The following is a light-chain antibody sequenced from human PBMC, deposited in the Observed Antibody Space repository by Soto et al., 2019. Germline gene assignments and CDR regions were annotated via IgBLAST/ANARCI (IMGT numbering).Light chain of an antibody. CDR2: GAS. J-gene: IGKJ4*01. CDR3: QHNYTSPVT. V-gene: IGKV1-39*01. Sequence: DIQMTQSPSSLSVSIGDRVTITCRASQSISTYLNWYEQKPGKATNLLIYGASTLQSGVPSRFSGGGSGTYFTLTISGLQPEDFGSYYCQHNYTSPVTFGGGTKVEIK. CDR1: QSISTY.